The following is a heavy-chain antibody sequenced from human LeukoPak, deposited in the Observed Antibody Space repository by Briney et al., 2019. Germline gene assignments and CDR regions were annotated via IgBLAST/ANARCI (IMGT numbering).Heavy chain of an antibody. CDR2: ISYSGGT. J-gene: IGHJ4*02. Sequence: SETLSLTCTVSGGSMNSYYWSWIRQTPGKGLEWIGYISYSGGTSYNPSLKSRVTISLDTSTNQFSLILSSVTAADTAVYYCATSIDISSYYYARLDYWGQGTRSPSPQ. D-gene: IGHD3-22*01. CDR3: ATSIDISSYYYARLDY. CDR1: GGSMNSYY. V-gene: IGHV4-59*01.